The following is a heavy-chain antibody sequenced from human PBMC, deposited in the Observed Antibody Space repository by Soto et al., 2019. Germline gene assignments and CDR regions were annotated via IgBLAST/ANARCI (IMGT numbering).Heavy chain of an antibody. Sequence: PGGSLRLSCAASGFTFDDYAMHWVRQAPGKGLEWVSGISWNSGSIGYADSVKGRFTISRDNAKNSLYLQMNSLRAEDTALYYCAKDLEMATTAFDYWGQGTLVTVSS. CDR3: AKDLEMATTAFDY. CDR2: ISWNSGSI. V-gene: IGHV3-9*01. J-gene: IGHJ4*02. D-gene: IGHD1-1*01. CDR1: GFTFDDYA.